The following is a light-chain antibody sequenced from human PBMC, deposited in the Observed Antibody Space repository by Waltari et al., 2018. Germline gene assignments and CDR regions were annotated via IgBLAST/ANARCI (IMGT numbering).Light chain of an antibody. J-gene: IGKJ3*01. Sequence: DIQMTQSPSSLSASVGDTVTIACRASQSISIYLNWYQQKPGKPPRLLIFSASSLQSGVPSRFSGSGSGTEFTLTITSLQPEDFATYFCQQCNIMGTFGPGTTVDIK. CDR1: QSISIY. CDR3: QQCNIMGT. CDR2: SAS. V-gene: IGKV1-39*01.